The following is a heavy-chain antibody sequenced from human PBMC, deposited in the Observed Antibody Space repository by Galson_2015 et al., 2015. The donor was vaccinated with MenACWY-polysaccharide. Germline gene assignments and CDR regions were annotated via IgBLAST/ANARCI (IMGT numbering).Heavy chain of an antibody. Sequence: SLRLSCAASGFTFSSYWMSWVRQAPGKGLEWVANIKQDGSEKYYVDSVKGRFTISRDNAKNSLYLQMNSLRAEDTAVYYCARFKDGRGSGSYYYFDYWGQGTLVTVSS. J-gene: IGHJ4*02. CDR3: ARFKDGRGSGSYYYFDY. CDR2: IKQDGSEK. D-gene: IGHD3-10*01. V-gene: IGHV3-7*01. CDR1: GFTFSSYW.